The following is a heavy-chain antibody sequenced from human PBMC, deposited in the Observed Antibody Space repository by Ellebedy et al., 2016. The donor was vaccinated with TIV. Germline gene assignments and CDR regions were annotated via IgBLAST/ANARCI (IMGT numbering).Heavy chain of an antibody. CDR3: VVWFGEFSLLVDY. D-gene: IGHD3-10*01. V-gene: IGHV1-18*01. CDR2: ISAYNGNT. J-gene: IGHJ4*02. Sequence: ASVKVSCKASGYTFTDYGIIWVRQAPGQGLEWMGWISAYNGNTKYAQNLQGRVTMTTETSTSTAYMELRSLRSDDTAVYYCVVWFGEFSLLVDYWGQGTLVTVSS. CDR1: GYTFTDYG.